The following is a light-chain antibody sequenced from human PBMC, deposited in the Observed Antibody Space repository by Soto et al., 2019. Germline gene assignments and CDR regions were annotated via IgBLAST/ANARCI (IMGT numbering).Light chain of an antibody. CDR1: QSVSSSY. Sequence: EIVLTQSPGTLSLSPGEGATLSCRASQSVSSSYIAWYQQRPGQTPSLLIYGASTRATGIPDRFSGSGSGTHFTLTISRLEPGDFAVYYCQQRSSWPPVTFGQGTRLEIK. CDR3: QQRSSWPPVT. V-gene: IGKV3D-20*02. CDR2: GAS. J-gene: IGKJ5*01.